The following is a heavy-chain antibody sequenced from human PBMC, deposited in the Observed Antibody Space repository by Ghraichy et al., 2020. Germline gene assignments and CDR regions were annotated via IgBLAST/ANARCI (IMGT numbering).Heavy chain of an antibody. Sequence: SQTLSLTCAISGDSVSSNSAAWNWIRQSPSRGLEWLGRTYYRSKWYNDYAVSVKSRITINPDTSKNQFSLQLNSVTPEDTAVYYCAREGIQLLYLHIYYYGMDVWGQGTTFTVCS. D-gene: IGHD2-2*02. CDR2: TYYRSKWYN. J-gene: IGHJ6*02. CDR3: AREGIQLLYLHIYYYGMDV. V-gene: IGHV6-1*01. CDR1: GDSVSSNSAA.